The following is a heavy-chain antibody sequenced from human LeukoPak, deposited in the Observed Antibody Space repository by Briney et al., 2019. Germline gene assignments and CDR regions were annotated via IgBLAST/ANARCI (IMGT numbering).Heavy chain of an antibody. Sequence: SETLSLTCAVSGGSFSGYFWTWIRQPPGKGLQWIGESKDNGDTNYNSSLKSRVSISVDTSKYQFSLKLSSVTAADTAVYYCARSKRWLQRRNYYYMDVWGKGTTVTVSS. J-gene: IGHJ6*03. V-gene: IGHV4-34*01. D-gene: IGHD5-24*01. CDR1: GGSFSGYF. CDR3: ARSKRWLQRRNYYYMDV. CDR2: SKDNGDT.